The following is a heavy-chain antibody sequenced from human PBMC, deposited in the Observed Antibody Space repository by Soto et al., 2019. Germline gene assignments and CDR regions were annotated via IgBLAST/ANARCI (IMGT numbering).Heavy chain of an antibody. D-gene: IGHD3-16*01. CDR1: GGNFRSES. CDR3: ACGHEFGANSDAYDI. J-gene: IGHJ3*02. V-gene: IGHV1-69*15. Sequence: QVHLVQSGAEVKKPGSSVKVSCKASGGNFRSESINWVRQAPGQGLEWMGRIIPFFGTSDYAQRFQGRRTITSVDFSTSVYMELSPLSSPDTAVYYGACGHEFGANSDAYDIWGQGTMVIVSS. CDR2: IIPFFGTS.